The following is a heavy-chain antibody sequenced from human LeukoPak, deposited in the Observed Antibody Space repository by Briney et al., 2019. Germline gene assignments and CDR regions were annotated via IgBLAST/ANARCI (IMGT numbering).Heavy chain of an antibody. CDR3: AKAQAAGKYNWFDP. CDR2: ISGSGGST. Sequence: GGSLRLSCAASGFAFSSYAMSWVRQAPGKGLEWVSAISGSGGSTYYADSVKGRFTISRDNSKNTLYLQMNSLRAEDTAVYYCAKAQAAGKYNWFDPWGQGTLVTVSS. CDR1: GFAFSSYA. J-gene: IGHJ5*02. D-gene: IGHD6-13*01. V-gene: IGHV3-23*01.